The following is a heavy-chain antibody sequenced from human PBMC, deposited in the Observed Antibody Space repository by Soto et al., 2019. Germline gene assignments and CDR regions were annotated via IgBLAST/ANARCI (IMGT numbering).Heavy chain of an antibody. CDR2: IYYSGFT. CDR1: GGSITSGGYY. CDR3: ATLPPRIVVVVTPIPT. D-gene: IGHD2-8*02. Sequence: PSETLSLTCTVSGGSITSGGYYWSWIRQHPGKGLEWIGYIYYSGFTYYNPSLKSRVNISVDKSNNQFSLMLRSVTAADTAVYYCATLPPRIVVVVTPIPTWGQGTLVPVSS. J-gene: IGHJ5*02. V-gene: IGHV4-31*09.